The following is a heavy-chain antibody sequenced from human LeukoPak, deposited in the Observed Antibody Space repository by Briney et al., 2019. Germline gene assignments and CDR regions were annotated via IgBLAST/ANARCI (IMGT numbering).Heavy chain of an antibody. D-gene: IGHD3-22*01. CDR3: ATPLDYYDSSGYHQGGD. V-gene: IGHV3-48*01. CDR2: IRSSSSTE. J-gene: IGHJ4*02. Sequence: PGGSLRLSCVASGFTFSTYSMNWVRQAPGKGLEWISHIRSSSSTEYYADSVKGRFTISRDNAKNALYLQMNSLRAEDTAVYYCATPLDYYDSSGYHQGGDWGQGTLVTVSS. CDR1: GFTFSTYS.